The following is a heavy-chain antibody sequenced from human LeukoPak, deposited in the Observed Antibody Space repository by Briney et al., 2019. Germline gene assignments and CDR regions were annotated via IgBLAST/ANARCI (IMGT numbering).Heavy chain of an antibody. D-gene: IGHD3-3*01. V-gene: IGHV3-64*01. CDR1: GFTFSSYA. CDR3: AKEFRLTIFGVVWS. CDR2: ISSNGGST. Sequence: GRSLRLSCAASGFTFSSYAMHWDRQAPGKGLEYVSAISSNGGSTYYANSVKGRFTISRDNSKNTLYLQMNSLRAEDAAVYYCAKEFRLTIFGVVWSWGQGTLVTVSS. J-gene: IGHJ4*02.